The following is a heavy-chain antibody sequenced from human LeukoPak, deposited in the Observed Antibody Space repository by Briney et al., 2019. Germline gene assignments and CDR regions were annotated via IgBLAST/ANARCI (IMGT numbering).Heavy chain of an antibody. CDR3: AKEYDSGGYGANFDY. J-gene: IGHJ4*02. CDR2: ISYDGSNK. Sequence: GRSLRLSCAASGFTFSSYAMHWVRQAPGKGLEWVAVISYDGSNKYYADSVKGRFTISRDNSRNTMYLQMNSLRAEDTAVYYCAKEYDSGGYGANFDYWGQGTLVTVSS. V-gene: IGHV3-30*04. D-gene: IGHD3-10*01. CDR1: GFTFSSYA.